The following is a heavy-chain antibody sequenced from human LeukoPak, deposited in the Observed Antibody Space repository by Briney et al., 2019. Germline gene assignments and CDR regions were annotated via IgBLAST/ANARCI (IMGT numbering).Heavy chain of an antibody. V-gene: IGHV1-2*02. CDR3: ARVAVYSGYDY. CDR2: IKSNSGGT. D-gene: IGHD5-12*01. CDR1: GYTFTGYY. J-gene: IGHJ4*02. Sequence: ASVKVSCKASGYTFTGYYMHWVRQAPGQGLEWMGWIKSNSGGTNYAQKFQGSVTMTRDTSISTAYMELSRLRSDDTAVYYCARVAVYSGYDYWGQGTLVTVSS.